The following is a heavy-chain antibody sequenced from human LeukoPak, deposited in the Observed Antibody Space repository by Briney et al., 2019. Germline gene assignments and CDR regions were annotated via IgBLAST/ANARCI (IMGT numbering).Heavy chain of an antibody. D-gene: IGHD3-22*01. V-gene: IGHV3-23*01. Sequence: GGSLRLSCAASGFTFSSYDMSWVRQAPGKGLEWVSAISGSYGSTYYADSVKGRFTISRDNSKNTLYLQTNSLRAEDTAVYYCAKSSSGYYDAFDIWGQGTMVTVSS. J-gene: IGHJ3*02. CDR1: GFTFSSYD. CDR3: AKSSSGYYDAFDI. CDR2: ISGSYGST.